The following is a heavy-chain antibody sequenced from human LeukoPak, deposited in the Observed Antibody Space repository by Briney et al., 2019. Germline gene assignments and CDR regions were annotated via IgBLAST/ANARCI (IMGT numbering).Heavy chain of an antibody. CDR3: VRDRGEFSYSHDY. J-gene: IGHJ4*02. Sequence: SETLSLTCTVSGGSISSSSYYWGWIRQPPGRGLEWIGSIYYSGSTYYNPSLKSRVTISLDTSENHFSLRLSSVTAADTAVYYCVRDRGEFSYSHDYWGQGTLVTVSS. CDR1: GGSISSSSYY. CDR2: IYYSGST. D-gene: IGHD1-26*01. V-gene: IGHV4-39*07.